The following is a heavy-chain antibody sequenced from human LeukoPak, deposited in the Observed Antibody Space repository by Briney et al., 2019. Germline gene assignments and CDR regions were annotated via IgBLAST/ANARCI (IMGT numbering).Heavy chain of an antibody. D-gene: IGHD1-26*01. J-gene: IGHJ4*02. CDR2: IYWNDDK. CDR3: AHRIRIGSYFDY. V-gene: IGHV2-5*01. CDR1: GFSLSTSGVG. Sequence: SGPTLVKPTQTLTLTCTLSGFSLSTSGVGVGWVRQPPGKALEWLANIYWNDDKRYSPPLKSRLTISKDTSKNQVVLTMTNMDPVDTATYYCAHRIRIGSYFDYWGQGILVTVSS.